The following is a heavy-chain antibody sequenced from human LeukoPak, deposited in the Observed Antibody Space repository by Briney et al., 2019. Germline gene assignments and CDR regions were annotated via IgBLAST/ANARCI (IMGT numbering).Heavy chain of an antibody. CDR2: INNEGTGT. CDR1: GFSFSAYW. V-gene: IGHV3-74*01. Sequence: GGSLRLSCAASGFSFSAYWMHWVRQAPGKGLVWVSRINNEGTGTDYADSARGRFTISRVNVKNTLYLQMNSLSADDTAMYYCVRYDVDARRFDYWGQGTLVTVSS. D-gene: IGHD5-12*01. J-gene: IGHJ4*02. CDR3: VRYDVDARRFDY.